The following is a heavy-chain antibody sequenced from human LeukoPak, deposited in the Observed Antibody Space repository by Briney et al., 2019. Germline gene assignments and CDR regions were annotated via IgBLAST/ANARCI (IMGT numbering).Heavy chain of an antibody. V-gene: IGHV3-23*01. CDR1: GFTFSSYG. J-gene: IGHJ4*02. Sequence: GGSLRLSCAASGFTFSSYGMSWVRQAPGKGLEWVSAISGSGGSTYYADSVKGRFTISRDNSKNTLYLQMNSLRAEDTAVYYCAKDLRGAARPTRSSPLFDYWGQGTLVTVSS. CDR3: AKDLRGAARPTRSSPLFDY. D-gene: IGHD6-6*01. CDR2: ISGSGGST.